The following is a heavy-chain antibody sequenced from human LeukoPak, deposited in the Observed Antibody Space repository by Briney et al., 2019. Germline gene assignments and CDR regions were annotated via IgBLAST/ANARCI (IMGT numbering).Heavy chain of an antibody. V-gene: IGHV1-18*04. J-gene: IGHJ2*01. Sequence: ASVKVSCKASGYTFTSYGISWVRQAPGQGLEWMGWISAYNGNTNYAQKLRGRVTMTTDTSTSTAYMELRSLRSDDTAVYYCARDREGSGDWYFDLWGRGTLVTVSS. CDR3: ARDREGSGDWYFDL. CDR2: ISAYNGNT. CDR1: GYTFTSYG. D-gene: IGHD3-10*01.